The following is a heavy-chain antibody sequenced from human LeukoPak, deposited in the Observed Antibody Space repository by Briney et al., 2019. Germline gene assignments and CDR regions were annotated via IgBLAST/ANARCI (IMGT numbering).Heavy chain of an antibody. CDR3: ARDPGYYDSSGSHY. CDR1: GFTFSSYS. CDR2: ISSSSSYI. D-gene: IGHD3-22*01. J-gene: IGHJ4*02. V-gene: IGHV3-21*04. Sequence: GGSLRLSCAASGFTFSSYSMNWVRQAPGKGLEWVSSISSSSSYIYYADSVKGRFTISRDNAKNSLYLQMNSLRAEDTAVYYCARDPGYYDSSGSHYWGQGTLVTVSS.